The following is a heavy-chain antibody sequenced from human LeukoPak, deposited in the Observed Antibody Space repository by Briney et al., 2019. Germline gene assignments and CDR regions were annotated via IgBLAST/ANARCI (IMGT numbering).Heavy chain of an antibody. CDR1: GFTFDDYT. CDR2: VSWDGDNT. J-gene: IGHJ4*02. Sequence: GGSLRLSCATSGFTFDDYTMHWVRQAPGKGLEWVSLVSWDGDNTYYADFVKGRFTISRDNRKNSLYLQMNSLTTEDSGLYYCAKDFNWAGDCYVLEKWGQGTLVTVSS. V-gene: IGHV3-43*01. D-gene: IGHD2-21*02. CDR3: AKDFNWAGDCYVLEK.